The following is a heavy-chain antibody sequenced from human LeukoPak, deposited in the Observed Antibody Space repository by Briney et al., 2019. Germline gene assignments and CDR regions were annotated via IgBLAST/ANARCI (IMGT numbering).Heavy chain of an antibody. CDR1: GYTFTSYG. CDR3: ARDGPSVVVPAAPQDYYYYYMDV. J-gene: IGHJ6*03. Sequence: VASVKVSCKASGYTFTSYGISWVRQAPGQGLEGLGWISAYNGNTNYAQKLHGRVAMTTDTSTSTAYMELRSLRSDDTAVYYCARDGPSVVVPAAPQDYYYYYMDVWGKGTAVTVSS. CDR2: ISAYNGNT. V-gene: IGHV1-18*01. D-gene: IGHD2-2*01.